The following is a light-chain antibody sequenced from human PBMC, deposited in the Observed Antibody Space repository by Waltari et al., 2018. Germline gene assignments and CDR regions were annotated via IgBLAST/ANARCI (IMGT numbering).Light chain of an antibody. CDR1: SRDVGTYNL. Sequence: QSALTQPASVSGSPGQSITISCTGTSRDVGTYNLVSWYQQHPGKAPKLLISEVSERPSGVSDRFSASKSADTASLTISGLRAEDEADYYCCSYSRSTTFVIFGGGTKLTVL. V-gene: IGLV2-23*02. J-gene: IGLJ2*01. CDR2: EVS. CDR3: CSYSRSTTFVI.